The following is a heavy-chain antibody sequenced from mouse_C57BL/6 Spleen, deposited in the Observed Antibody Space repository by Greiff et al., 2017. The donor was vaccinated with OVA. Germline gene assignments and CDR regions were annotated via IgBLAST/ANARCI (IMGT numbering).Heavy chain of an antibody. V-gene: IGHV1-59*01. D-gene: IGHD2-5*01. CDR1: GYTFTSYW. J-gene: IGHJ4*01. CDR3: ARSYSNYVYYAMDY. CDR2: IDPSDSYT. Sequence: QVQLQQSGAELVRPGTSVKLSCKASGYTFTSYWMHWVKQRPGQGLEWIGVIDPSDSYTNYNQKFKGKATLTVDTSSSTAYMQLSSLTSEDSAVYYCARSYSNYVYYAMDYWGQGTSVTVSS.